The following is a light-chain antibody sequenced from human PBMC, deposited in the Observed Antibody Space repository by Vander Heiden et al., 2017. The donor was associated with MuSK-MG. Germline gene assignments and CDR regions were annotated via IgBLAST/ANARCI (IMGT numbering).Light chain of an antibody. CDR3: QQDGNLPRT. CDR2: DAS. Sequence: DIQMTQSPSSLSAFVGDRVTFTCQASQDITDYLNWYQQKPGKAPNLVIYDASLLETGVPSRLSGSGSGTNFTFTISSLQPEDVATYYCQQDGNLPRTFGQGTKVE. CDR1: QDITDY. J-gene: IGKJ1*01. V-gene: IGKV1-33*01.